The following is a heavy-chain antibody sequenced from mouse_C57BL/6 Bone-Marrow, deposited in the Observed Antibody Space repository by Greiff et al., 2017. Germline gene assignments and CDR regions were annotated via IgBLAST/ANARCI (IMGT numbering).Heavy chain of an antibody. CDR2: ISDGGSYT. V-gene: IGHV5-4*01. J-gene: IGHJ3*01. Sequence: EVKLVESGGGLVKPGGSLKLSCAASGFTFSSYAMPWVRQTPEKRLEWVATISDGGSYTYYPDNVKSRFTISRDNAKNNLYLQMSHLKSEDTAMYYCAREGLGLVSFAYWGQGTLVTVSA. CDR1: GFTFSSYA. D-gene: IGHD4-1*01. CDR3: AREGLGLVSFAY.